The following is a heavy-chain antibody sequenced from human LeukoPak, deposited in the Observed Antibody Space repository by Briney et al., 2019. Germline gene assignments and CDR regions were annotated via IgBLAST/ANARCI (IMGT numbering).Heavy chain of an antibody. J-gene: IGHJ6*03. V-gene: IGHV1-69*05. CDR3: ARDPGRGSGSYYTRSHYYYYYMDV. D-gene: IGHD3-10*01. CDR1: GGTFSSYA. CDR2: IIPIFGTA. Sequence: SVKVSCKASGGTFSSYAISWVRQAPGQGLEWMGGIIPIFGTANYAQKFQGRVTITTDKSTSTAYMELSSLRSEDTAVYYCARDPGRGSGSYYTRSHYYYYYMDVWGKGTTVTVSS.